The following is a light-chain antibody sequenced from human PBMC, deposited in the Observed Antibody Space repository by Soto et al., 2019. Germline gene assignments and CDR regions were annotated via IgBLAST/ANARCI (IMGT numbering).Light chain of an antibody. Sequence: EIVMTQSPAALSVSPGEGATLSCRASQSVSSNLAWYQHKPGQAPRLLLYGASTRATGIPARFSGSGSGTGFTLTISSLKSEDFAVYYCQQYNNWPVTFGQGTKVDIK. CDR3: QQYNNWPVT. V-gene: IGKV3-15*01. CDR1: QSVSSN. CDR2: GAS. J-gene: IGKJ1*01.